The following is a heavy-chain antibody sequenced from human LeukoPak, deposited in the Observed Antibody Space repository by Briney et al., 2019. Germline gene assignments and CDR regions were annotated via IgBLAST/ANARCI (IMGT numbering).Heavy chain of an antibody. CDR2: ISGSGGST. D-gene: IGHD3-10*01. CDR1: GFTFSSYA. Sequence: GGSLRLSCAASGFTFSSYAMSWVRQAPGKGLECVSTISGSGGSTSYADSVKGRFTISRDNSKNTLYLQMNSLRAEDTAVYYCAKSVTVRGVYFDYWGQGTLVTVYS. J-gene: IGHJ4*02. V-gene: IGHV3-23*01. CDR3: AKSVTVRGVYFDY.